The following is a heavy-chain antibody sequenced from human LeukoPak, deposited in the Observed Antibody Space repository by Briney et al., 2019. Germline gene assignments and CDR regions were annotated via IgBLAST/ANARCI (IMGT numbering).Heavy chain of an antibody. J-gene: IGHJ4*02. CDR3: AKDSLLRGYSGYGDY. CDR1: GFTFSSHS. CDR2: ISGSGGST. V-gene: IGHV3-23*01. D-gene: IGHD5-12*01. Sequence: GGSLRLSCAASGFTFSSHSMNWVRQAPGKGLEWVSAISGSGGSTYYADSVKGRFTISRDNSKNTLYLQMNSLRAEDTAVYYCAKDSLLRGYSGYGDYWGQGTLVTVSP.